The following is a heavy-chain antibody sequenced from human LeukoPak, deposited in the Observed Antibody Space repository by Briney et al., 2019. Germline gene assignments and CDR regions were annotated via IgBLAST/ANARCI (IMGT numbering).Heavy chain of an antibody. V-gene: IGHV3-30*18. Sequence: GGSLRLSCAASGFTFSSYGMHWVRQAPGKGMEWVAVISYDGSNKYYADSVKGRFTISRDNSKNTLYLQMNSLRAEDTAVYYCAKARIGYCSGGSCYSGVPPAYYYYGMDVWGQGTTVTVSS. CDR1: GFTFSSYG. CDR2: ISYDGSNK. CDR3: AKARIGYCSGGSCYSGVPPAYYYYGMDV. D-gene: IGHD2-15*01. J-gene: IGHJ6*02.